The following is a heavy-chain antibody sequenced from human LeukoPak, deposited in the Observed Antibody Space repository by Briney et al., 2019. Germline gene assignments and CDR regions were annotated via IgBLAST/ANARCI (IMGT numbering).Heavy chain of an antibody. CDR1: GDSISGSRYY. V-gene: IGHV4-39*07. D-gene: IGHD6-19*01. CDR3: ASYLYSSGWYGWFDP. J-gene: IGHJ5*02. Sequence: SETLSLTCTVSGDSISGSRYYWGWIRQPPGKGLEWIGIIYYSGSTFYNPSLKSRVTRSLDTSKNQFSLKLSSVTAADTAVYYCASYLYSSGWYGWFDPWGQGTLVTVSS. CDR2: IYYSGST.